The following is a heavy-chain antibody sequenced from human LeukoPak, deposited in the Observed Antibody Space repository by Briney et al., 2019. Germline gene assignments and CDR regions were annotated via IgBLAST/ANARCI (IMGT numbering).Heavy chain of an antibody. J-gene: IGHJ4*02. Sequence: ASVKVSCKASGYTFTSYGISWVRQAPGQGLEWMGWISAYNGNTDYAQSLQGRVTMTIDTSTSTVYMELRSLRSDDTAVYYCTRDVGRSYDLDYWGQGTLVTVSS. V-gene: IGHV1-18*01. CDR2: ISAYNGNT. CDR3: TRDVGRSYDLDY. D-gene: IGHD3-16*01. CDR1: GYTFTSYG.